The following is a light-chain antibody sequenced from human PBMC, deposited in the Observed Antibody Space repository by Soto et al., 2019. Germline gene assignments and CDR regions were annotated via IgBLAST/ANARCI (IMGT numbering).Light chain of an antibody. J-gene: IGLJ1*01. V-gene: IGLV2-11*01. CDR3: CSYAGTYTYV. CDR2: DVT. Sequence: QSALTQPRSVSGSPGQSVTISCTGTSSDVGGYNRISWFQQHPGKAPKLMSYDVTNRPSGVPDRFSGSKSGNTASLTISGRQAQDEADYYCCSYAGTYTYVFGTGTKLTVL. CDR1: SSDVGGYNR.